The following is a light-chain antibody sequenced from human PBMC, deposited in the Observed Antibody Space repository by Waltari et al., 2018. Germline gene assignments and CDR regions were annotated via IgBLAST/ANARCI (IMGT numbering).Light chain of an antibody. J-gene: IGKJ1*01. V-gene: IGKV3-20*01. CDR3: QQYATSWT. CDR1: QIVSSNY. CDR2: GAS. Sequence: EIVLTQSPGTLSLSPGERATLSCRASQIVSSNYLAWYQQKPGQAPRLLIYGASSRATGIPDRFSGSGSGTDFTLTISRLEPEDFAVYYCQQYATSWTFGHGTKVEIK.